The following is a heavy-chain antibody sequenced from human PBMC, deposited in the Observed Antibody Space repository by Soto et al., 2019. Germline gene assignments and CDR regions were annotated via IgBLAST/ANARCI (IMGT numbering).Heavy chain of an antibody. Sequence: QVQLVESGGGVVQPGRSLRLSCAASGFTFSSYGMQWVRQSPGEGPEWVAIVANDGSNQYYAESVKGRFTISRDNSKTTVFLEMDSLRPEDTAVYYCERSSGGSRWYPPDYWGQGTLVTVSS. J-gene: IGHJ4*02. CDR2: VANDGSNQ. CDR1: GFTFSSYG. D-gene: IGHD6-13*01. CDR3: ERSSGGSRWYPPDY. V-gene: IGHV3-30*03.